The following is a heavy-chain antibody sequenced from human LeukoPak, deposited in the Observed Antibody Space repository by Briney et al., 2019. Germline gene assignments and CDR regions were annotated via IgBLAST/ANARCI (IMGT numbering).Heavy chain of an antibody. D-gene: IGHD6-13*01. CDR3: ARDSAAGIRYPIDN. Sequence: ASVKVSCKASGYNLTSYGISWVRQAPGQGLEWMGWISAYNGNTKYVHKLQGRVTMTTDTSTSTAYMELRSLRSDDTAVYYCARDSAAGIRYPIDNWGQGTLVTVSS. CDR2: ISAYNGNT. CDR1: GYNLTSYG. V-gene: IGHV1-18*01. J-gene: IGHJ4*02.